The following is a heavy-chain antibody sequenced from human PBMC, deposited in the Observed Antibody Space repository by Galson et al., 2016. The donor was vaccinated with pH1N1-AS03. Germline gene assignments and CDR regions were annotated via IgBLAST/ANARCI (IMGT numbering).Heavy chain of an antibody. CDR1: GFIFSNYA. D-gene: IGHD4-17*01. CDR3: ANRGDTLGLFES. J-gene: IGHJ4*02. Sequence: SLRLSCAASGFIFSNYAMTWVRQAPGKGLQWVSTISGLGESTKYADSVKGRFTISRDNSKNTGHLHMNSLRVEDTAVYYCANRGDTLGLFESWGQGTLVTVSS. V-gene: IGHV3-23*01. CDR2: ISGLGEST.